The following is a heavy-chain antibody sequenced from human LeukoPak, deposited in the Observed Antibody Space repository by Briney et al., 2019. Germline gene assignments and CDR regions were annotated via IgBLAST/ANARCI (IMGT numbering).Heavy chain of an antibody. CDR2: KYTTGSS. CDR3: ARTRPPAGPQYYYGMDV. J-gene: IGHJ6*02. V-gene: IGHV4-4*09. Sequence: SETLSLTCTVSGGSLNNYYWSWVWQPPGEGLEWIGYKYTTGSSNYSPSLMGRVTISEDMAQNQISLRLTSVTAADTAVYYCARTRPPAGPQYYYGMDVWSQGTPVTVSS. D-gene: IGHD2-2*01. CDR1: GGSLNNYY.